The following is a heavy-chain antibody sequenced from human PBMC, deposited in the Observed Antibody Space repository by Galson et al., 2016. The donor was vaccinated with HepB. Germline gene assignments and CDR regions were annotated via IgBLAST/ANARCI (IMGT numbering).Heavy chain of an antibody. Sequence: QSGAEVKKPGESLKISCRASGFSFSNNWIAWVRQMPGKGLEWVGIIFPGDSDTRYSPSLQGQVTISADKSINTAFLQWNSLKASDTAMYYCARQSSDHYTRSWPLDHWGQGTSVTVSS. V-gene: IGHV5-51*01. J-gene: IGHJ4*02. D-gene: IGHD4-11*01. CDR2: IFPGDSDT. CDR1: GFSFSNNW. CDR3: ARQSSDHYTRSWPLDH.